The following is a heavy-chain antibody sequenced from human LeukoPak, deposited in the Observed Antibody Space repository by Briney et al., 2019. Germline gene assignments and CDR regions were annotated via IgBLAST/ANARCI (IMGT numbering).Heavy chain of an antibody. V-gene: IGHV4-4*09. J-gene: IGHJ4*02. CDR3: TRGFLQIDY. CDR2: IYTSGST. CDR1: DGSISNYF. Sequence: SETLSLTCTVSDGSISNYFWTWIRQPPGKGLEWIGYIYTSGSTNYNPSLESRVTMSVDTSKNQVSLRLNSVTAADTAVYYCTRGFLQIDYWGQGTLVTVSS.